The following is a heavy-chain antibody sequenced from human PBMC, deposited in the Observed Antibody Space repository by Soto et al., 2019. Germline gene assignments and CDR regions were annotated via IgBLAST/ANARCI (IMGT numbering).Heavy chain of an antibody. J-gene: IGHJ4*02. CDR3: ARGRHFYGIDY. V-gene: IGHV4-34*01. D-gene: IGHD3-10*01. Sequence: SESLSLTCAVFGGSFSGYFWSWVRQPPGRGLDWIGEIDHSGSTNYNPSLKSRVTISVDTSKNQFSLKLSSVTAADTAVYYCARGRHFYGIDYWGQGALVTVSS. CDR1: GGSFSGYF. CDR2: IDHSGST.